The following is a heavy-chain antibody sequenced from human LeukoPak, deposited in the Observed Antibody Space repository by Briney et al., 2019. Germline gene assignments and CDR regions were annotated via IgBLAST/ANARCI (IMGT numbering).Heavy chain of an antibody. CDR3: ARGGWHDAFDI. Sequence: GGSLRLSCAASGFTFSSYWMHWVRQAPGKGLVWVSRINSDGSSTVYADSVKGRFTISRDNAKNTLYLQMNSLRAEDTAVYYCARGGWHDAFDIWGQGTMVTVSS. J-gene: IGHJ3*02. CDR1: GFTFSSYW. V-gene: IGHV3-74*01. CDR2: INSDGSST.